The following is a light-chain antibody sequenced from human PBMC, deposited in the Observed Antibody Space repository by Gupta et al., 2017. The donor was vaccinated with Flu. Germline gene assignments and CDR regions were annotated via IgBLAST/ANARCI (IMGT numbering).Light chain of an antibody. CDR2: DAT. V-gene: IGKV3-11*01. Sequence: TLSWSPGERATLSCRASQSISSYLAWYQQRPGQAPRLLVYDATNRATGIPARFSGSGFGTDFTLTISSLEAEDFAVYYCQQRSNWPPEWTFGQGTRVEIK. J-gene: IGKJ1*01. CDR3: QQRSNWPPEWT. CDR1: QSISSY.